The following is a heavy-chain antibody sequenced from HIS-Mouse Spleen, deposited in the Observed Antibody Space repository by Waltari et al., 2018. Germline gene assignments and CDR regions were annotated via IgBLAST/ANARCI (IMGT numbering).Heavy chain of an antibody. CDR1: GFSLSTSGMC. J-gene: IGHJ4*02. V-gene: IGHV2-70*15. Sequence: QVTLRESDPALVKPTQTLTLTCTFSGFSLSTSGMCVSWIRQPPGKALEWLARIDWDDDKYYSTSLKTRLTISKDTSKNQVVLTMTNMDPVDTATYYCARIAEGYSSGWYAFDYWGQGTLVTVSS. CDR3: ARIAEGYSSGWYAFDY. CDR2: IDWDDDK. D-gene: IGHD6-19*01.